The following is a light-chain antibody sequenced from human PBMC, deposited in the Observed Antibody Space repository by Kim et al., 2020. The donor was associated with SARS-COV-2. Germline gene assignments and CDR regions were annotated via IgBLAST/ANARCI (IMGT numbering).Light chain of an antibody. Sequence: EIVLTQSPGTLSLSPGERATLSCRASQSVSSSYLAWYQQKPGQSPRLLIYGVSSRAPGIPDRFSGSGSGTDFTLTISRLEPEDFAVYYCQHYGGSLFSFGQGTKLEI. CDR1: QSVSSSY. CDR3: QHYGGSLFS. CDR2: GVS. J-gene: IGKJ2*03. V-gene: IGKV3-20*01.